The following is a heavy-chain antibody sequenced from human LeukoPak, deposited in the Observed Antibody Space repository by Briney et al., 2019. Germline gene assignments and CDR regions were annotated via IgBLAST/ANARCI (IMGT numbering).Heavy chain of an antibody. V-gene: IGHV4-34*01. CDR2: IIEKGNA. D-gene: IGHD3-10*01. CDR3: ARGYYPPRWYFDL. J-gene: IGHJ2*01. Sequence: SETLSLTCTVSGGSISSYYWTWIRQTPEKGLEWIGEIIEKGNANYNPSLKSRVTIDLDTSKNQFSLKLTSMTAADTAMYYCARGYYPPRWYFDLWGRGTLVTVSS. CDR1: GGSISSYY.